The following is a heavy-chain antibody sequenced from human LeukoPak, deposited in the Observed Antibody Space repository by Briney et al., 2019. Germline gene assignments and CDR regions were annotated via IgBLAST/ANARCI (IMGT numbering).Heavy chain of an antibody. CDR1: GFTFSRYS. Sequence: PGGSLRLSCTDSGFTFSRYSMSWVRQAPGEGLEWVANINQDGSEKYSVDSVRGRFTISRDNVKNSLYLQMNSLRAEDTAMYYCAYHSGWYSAIFDSWGQGTLVTVSS. CDR3: AYHSGWYSAIFDS. J-gene: IGHJ4*02. D-gene: IGHD6-19*01. CDR2: INQDGSEK. V-gene: IGHV3-7*01.